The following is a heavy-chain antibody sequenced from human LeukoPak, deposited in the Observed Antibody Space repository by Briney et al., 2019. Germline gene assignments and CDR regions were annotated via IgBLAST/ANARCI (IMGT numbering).Heavy chain of an antibody. J-gene: IGHJ6*02. CDR2: ISSSSSYI. CDR1: GFIFGSYS. D-gene: IGHD6-13*01. CDR3: ARVRAAAGFYYGMDV. Sequence: PGGSLRLSCTPSGFIFGSYSMNWVRQAPGKGLEWVSSISSSSSYIFYAHSVKGRFTISRDNAKNSLYLQMNSLRAEDTALYYCARVRAAAGFYYGMDVWGQGTTVSVSS. V-gene: IGHV3-21*01.